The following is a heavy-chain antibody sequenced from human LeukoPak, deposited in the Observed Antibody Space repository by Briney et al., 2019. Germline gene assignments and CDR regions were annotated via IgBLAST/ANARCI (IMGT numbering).Heavy chain of an antibody. D-gene: IGHD4-11*01. CDR3: ARSPTVNYYNYMDV. J-gene: IGHJ6*03. V-gene: IGHV4-59*01. CDR1: GGPISSYY. Sequence: SETLSLTCTVSGGPISSYYWSWIRQPPGKGLEWVGYIYYSGSTNYNPSLKSRVTISVDTSKNQFPLRLSSVTAADTAVYYCARSPTVNYYNYMDVWGKGTTVTVSS. CDR2: IYYSGST.